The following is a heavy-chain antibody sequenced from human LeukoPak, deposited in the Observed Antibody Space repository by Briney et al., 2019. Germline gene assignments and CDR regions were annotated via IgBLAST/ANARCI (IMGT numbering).Heavy chain of an antibody. D-gene: IGHD1-14*01. CDR1: GSSISGHF. Sequence: SETLSLTCSVSGSSISGHFWGWIRQPPGKTLEWIGYFYFGESSNYNPSLKSRVSMSVDTSNNQFSLKLTSVSAADTAVYYCVKCLKTPGAVGYFEYWGQGSLVTVSA. V-gene: IGHV4-59*11. CDR3: VKCLKTPGAVGYFEY. J-gene: IGHJ4*02. CDR2: FYFGESS.